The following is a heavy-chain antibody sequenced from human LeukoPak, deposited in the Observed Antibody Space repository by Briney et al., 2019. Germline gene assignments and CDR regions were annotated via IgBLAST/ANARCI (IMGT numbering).Heavy chain of an antibody. CDR1: GGSISSGDYY. D-gene: IGHD1-14*01. V-gene: IGHV4-30-4*01. CDR3: AREGTMTTNFDY. CDR2: IFYSGST. Sequence: SQTLSLTCTVSGGSISSGDYYWSWIRQPPGKGLEWIGYIFYSGSTYYNPSPKSRVTISVDTSKNQFSLKLSSVTAADTAVYYCAREGTMTTNFDYWGQGTLVTVSS. J-gene: IGHJ4*02.